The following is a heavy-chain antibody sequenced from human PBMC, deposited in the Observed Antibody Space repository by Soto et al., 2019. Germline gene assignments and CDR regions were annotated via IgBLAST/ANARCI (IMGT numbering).Heavy chain of an antibody. V-gene: IGHV1-18*04. D-gene: IGHD2-2*02. J-gene: IGHJ5*02. CDR2: ISAYNGNT. CDR1: GYTFTSYG. CDR3: ARIGRNCSSTSCYSWFDP. Sequence: VKVSCKASGYTFTSYGISWVRQAPGQGLEWMGWISAYNGNTNYAQKLQGRVTMTTDTSTSTAYMELRSLRSDDTAVYYCARIGRNCSSTSCYSWFDPWGQGTLVTVSS.